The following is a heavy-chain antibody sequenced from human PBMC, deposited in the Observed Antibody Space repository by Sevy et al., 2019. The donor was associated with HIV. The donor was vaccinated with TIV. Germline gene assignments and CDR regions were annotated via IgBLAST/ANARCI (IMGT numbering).Heavy chain of an antibody. V-gene: IGHV3-21*01. J-gene: IGHJ4*02. CDR3: ASRRGAFDY. Sequence: GGSLRLSCAASGFTFSSYSMNWVRQAPGKGLEWVSSISSSSSYIYYADSVKGRFTISRDNAKNSLYLQMNSLGAEDTAVYYCASRRGAFDYWGQGTLVTVSS. D-gene: IGHD3-10*01. CDR1: GFTFSSYS. CDR2: ISSSSSYI.